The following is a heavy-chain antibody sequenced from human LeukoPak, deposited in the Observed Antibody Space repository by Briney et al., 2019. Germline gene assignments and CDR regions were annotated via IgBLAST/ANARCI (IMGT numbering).Heavy chain of an antibody. V-gene: IGHV1-69*04. CDR2: IIPILGIA. CDR3: ARDQRGQWLVDYYYYGMDV. J-gene: IGHJ6*02. Sequence: SVKVSCKASGGTFSSYAISWVRQAPGQGLEWMGRIIPILGIANYAQKFQGRVTITADKSTSTAYMELSSLRSEDTAVYYCARDQRGQWLVDYYYYGMDVWGQGTTVTVSS. CDR1: GGTFSSYA. D-gene: IGHD6-19*01.